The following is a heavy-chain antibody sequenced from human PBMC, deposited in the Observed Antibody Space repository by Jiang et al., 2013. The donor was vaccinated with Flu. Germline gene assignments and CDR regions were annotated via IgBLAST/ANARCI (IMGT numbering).Heavy chain of an antibody. CDR2: ISSSSSTI. Sequence: VQLLESGGGLVQPGGSLRLSCAASGFTFSSYSMNWVRQAPGKGLEWVSYISSSSSTIYYADSVKGRFTISRDNAKNSLYLQMNSLRAEDTAVYYCARALWQPGDYWGQGALVTVSS. V-gene: IGHV3-48*01. CDR1: GFTFSSYS. CDR3: ARALWQPGDY. D-gene: IGHD6-13*01. J-gene: IGHJ4*02.